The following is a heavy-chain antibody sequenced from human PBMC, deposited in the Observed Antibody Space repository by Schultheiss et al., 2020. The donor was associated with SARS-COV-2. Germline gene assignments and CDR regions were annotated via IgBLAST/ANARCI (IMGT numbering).Heavy chain of an antibody. J-gene: IGHJ4*02. CDR3: ASGRSECSSTSCYTGLDY. CDR1: GGSFSGYY. V-gene: IGHV4-34*09. Sequence: SQTLSLTCAVYGGSFSGYYWSWIRQPPGKGLEWIGEINHSGSTNYNPSLKSRVTISVDTSKNQFSLKLSSVTAADTAVYYCASGRSECSSTSCYTGLDYWGQGTLVTVSS. CDR2: INHSGST. D-gene: IGHD2-2*02.